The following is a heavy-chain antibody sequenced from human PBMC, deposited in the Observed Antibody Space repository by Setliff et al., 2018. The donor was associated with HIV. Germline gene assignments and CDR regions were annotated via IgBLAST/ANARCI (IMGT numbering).Heavy chain of an antibody. D-gene: IGHD3-22*01. J-gene: IGHJ1*01. Sequence: ESLQISCKTSGYSFNTYWIGWVRQMPGKGLEWMAIFYPGDSDTRYSPSFQSQVTVSADKSIGTAYLQWDSLKASDTALYFCARAPNSPYYSNFWYAEHWGQGTLVTVSS. CDR2: FYPGDSDT. CDR3: ARAPNSPYYSNFWYAEH. CDR1: GYSFNTYW. V-gene: IGHV5-51*01.